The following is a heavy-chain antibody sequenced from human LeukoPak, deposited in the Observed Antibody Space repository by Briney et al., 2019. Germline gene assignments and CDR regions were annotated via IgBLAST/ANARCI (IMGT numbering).Heavy chain of an antibody. V-gene: IGHV4-34*01. J-gene: IGHJ4*02. CDR1: GGSFSGYY. D-gene: IGHD3-10*01. CDR3: ASHSARITMVRGVIAPSYYFDY. Sequence: SETLSLTCAVYGGSFSGYYWSWIRQSPAKGLEWIGEINHSGSTNYNPSLKSRVTIPVDTSKNQYSLKLSSVTAADTAVYYCASHSARITMVRGVIAPSYYFDYWGQGTLVTVSS. CDR2: INHSGST.